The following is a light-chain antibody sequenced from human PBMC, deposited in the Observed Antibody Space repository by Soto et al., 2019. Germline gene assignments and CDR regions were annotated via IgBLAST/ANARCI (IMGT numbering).Light chain of an antibody. Sequence: EIVLTQSPATLSVSAGGTVTLSCRASQSIRTNVAWYQQIPGQAPRLLVYGASTRATGVPARFSGSGSGIEFTLTISSLQSEDSAFYYCQQRSNWSYTFGQGTKLEIK. CDR3: QQRSNWSYT. CDR1: QSIRTN. V-gene: IGKV3-15*01. CDR2: GAS. J-gene: IGKJ2*01.